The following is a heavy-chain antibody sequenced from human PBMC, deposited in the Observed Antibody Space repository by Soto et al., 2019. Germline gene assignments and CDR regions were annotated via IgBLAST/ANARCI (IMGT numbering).Heavy chain of an antibody. D-gene: IGHD1-26*01. Sequence: QVQLVQSVAAVKKPRSSVQVSCKASGGTFSRYAISWVRQAPGHGLEWMGWIISILGTANYAQKFEGRVTITAVESTSTAYMELSSLRFEDTAVYYCARAIVGPPTTGWLDPWGQGTLVTVSS. V-gene: IGHV1-69*01. CDR2: IISILGTA. J-gene: IGHJ5*02. CDR3: ARAIVGPPTTGWLDP. CDR1: GGTFSRYA.